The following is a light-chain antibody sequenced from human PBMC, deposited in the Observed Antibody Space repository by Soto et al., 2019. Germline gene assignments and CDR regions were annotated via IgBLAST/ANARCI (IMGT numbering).Light chain of an antibody. CDR1: QSISSW. Sequence: DIQMTQSPSTLSASVGDRVTITCRASQSISSWLAWYQQKPGKAPNLLIYKASSLESGVPSRFSGSGSGTEFTLTISSLQPDDFATYYCQQYNVYWGTFGQGTKVEIK. V-gene: IGKV1-5*03. CDR2: KAS. J-gene: IGKJ1*01. CDR3: QQYNVYWGT.